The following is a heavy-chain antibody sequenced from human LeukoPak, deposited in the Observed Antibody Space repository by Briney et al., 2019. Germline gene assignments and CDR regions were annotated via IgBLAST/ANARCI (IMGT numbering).Heavy chain of an antibody. D-gene: IGHD2-2*01. CDR1: GYTFTSYY. CDR2: INPSGGST. Sequence: ASVKVSCKASGYTFTSYYMHWVRQAPGQGLEWMGIINPSGGSTSYAQKFQGRVTMTRDTSTSTVYMELSSLRSEDTAVYYCARDRIVVVPAATSREIWFDPWGQGTLVTVSS. CDR3: ARDRIVVVPAATSREIWFDP. V-gene: IGHV1-46*01. J-gene: IGHJ5*02.